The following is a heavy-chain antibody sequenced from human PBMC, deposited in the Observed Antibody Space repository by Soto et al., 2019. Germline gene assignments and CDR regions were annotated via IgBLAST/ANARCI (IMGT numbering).Heavy chain of an antibody. Sequence: QVLLQESGPGLVKPSQTLSLTCTVSGASVTSGDYYWSCIRQPPGKGLEWIGYIYNNGGSYYNPSLKGRLTISIDTSKNHFSLKFKSVTAADTAIYYCVGTGTTDDYWGRGTLVTVFS. J-gene: IGHJ4*02. V-gene: IGHV4-30-4*01. CDR1: GASVTSGDYY. D-gene: IGHD4-17*01. CDR2: IYNNGGS. CDR3: VGTGTTDDY.